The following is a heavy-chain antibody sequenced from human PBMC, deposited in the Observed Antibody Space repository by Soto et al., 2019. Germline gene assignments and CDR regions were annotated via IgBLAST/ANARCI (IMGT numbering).Heavy chain of an antibody. CDR3: AKVSTLWFGPSVGFDP. V-gene: IGHV3-23*01. CDR1: GFTFSSYA. D-gene: IGHD3-10*01. J-gene: IGHJ5*02. Sequence: PGGSLRLSCAASGFTFSSYAMSWVRQAPGKGLEWVSAISGSGGSTYYADSVKGRFTISRDNSKNTLYLQMNSLRAEDTAVYYCAKVSTLWFGPSVGFDPWGQGTLVTVSS. CDR2: ISGSGGST.